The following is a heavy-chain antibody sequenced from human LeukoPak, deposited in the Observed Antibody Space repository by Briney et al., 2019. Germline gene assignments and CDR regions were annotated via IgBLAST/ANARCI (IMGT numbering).Heavy chain of an antibody. V-gene: IGHV4-59*01. CDR3: ARDGRAGSLFAF. J-gene: IGHJ4*02. D-gene: IGHD6-19*01. CDR1: GGSISGYY. CDR2: ISYSGST. Sequence: SETLSLTCTVSGGSISGYYWSWIRQPQGKGLEWVGYISYSGSTNYNPSLKSRVTISVDTSKNQFSLKLSSVTAADTAIYYCARDGRAGSLFAFWGQGTLVTVSS.